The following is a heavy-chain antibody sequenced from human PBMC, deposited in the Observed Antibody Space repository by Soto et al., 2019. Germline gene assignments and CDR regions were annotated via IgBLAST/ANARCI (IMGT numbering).Heavy chain of an antibody. CDR1: GYTFTSYA. CDR3: ARAPTLRNWFDP. V-gene: IGHV1-3*01. CDR2: INAGNGNT. Sequence: QVQLVQSGAEVKKPGASVKVSCKASGYTFTSYAMHWVRQAPGQRLEWMGWINAGNGNTKYSQKFQGRVTITRDTSASTAYMELSSLRSEDTAVYYCARAPTLRNWFDPWGQGTLVTVSS. D-gene: IGHD3-10*01. J-gene: IGHJ5*02.